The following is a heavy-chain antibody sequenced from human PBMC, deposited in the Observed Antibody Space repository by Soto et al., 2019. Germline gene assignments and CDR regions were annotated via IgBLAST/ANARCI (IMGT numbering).Heavy chain of an antibody. CDR1: GGTITYYY. D-gene: IGHD4-17*01. Sequence: LSLTCTVSGGTITYYYWAWIRQAPGEGLEWIGYVFESGSAKYNPSLKSRVTLTLDTSKNQLSLRLTSVTAADTAVYYCVSVEGTPTVTGDYYYYAMDAWGQGTTVTVSS. CDR2: VFESGSA. V-gene: IGHV4-59*01. J-gene: IGHJ6*02. CDR3: VSVEGTPTVTGDYYYYAMDA.